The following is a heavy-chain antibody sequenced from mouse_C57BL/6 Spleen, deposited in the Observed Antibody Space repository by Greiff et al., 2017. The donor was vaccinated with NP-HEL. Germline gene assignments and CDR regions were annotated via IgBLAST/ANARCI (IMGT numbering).Heavy chain of an antibody. CDR3: ARGEYYGNYVLAWFAY. V-gene: IGHV1-74*01. Sequence: QVQLKESGAELVKPGASVKVSCKASGYTFTSYWMHWVKQRPGQGLEWIGRIHPSDSDTNYNQKFKGKATLTVDKSSSTAYMQLSSLTSEDSAVYYCARGEYYGNYVLAWFAYWGQGTLVTVSA. J-gene: IGHJ3*01. CDR1: GYTFTSYW. D-gene: IGHD2-1*01. CDR2: IHPSDSDT.